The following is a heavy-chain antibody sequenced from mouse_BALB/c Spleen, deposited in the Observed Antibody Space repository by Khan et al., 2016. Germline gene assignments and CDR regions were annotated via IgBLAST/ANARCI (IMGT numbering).Heavy chain of an antibody. Sequence: QVQLKQSGPGLVAPSQSLSITCTVSGFSLTGFSVNWVRQPPGKGLEWLGMLWGDGSTDYNSALKSRLSFNKDDSKSQVFLKMNSLQTDDTARYFCASYYDYDGGFAYWGQGTLVTVSA. CDR1: GFSLTGFS. CDR3: ASYYDYDGGFAY. V-gene: IGHV2-6-7*01. CDR2: LWGDGST. J-gene: IGHJ3*01. D-gene: IGHD2-4*01.